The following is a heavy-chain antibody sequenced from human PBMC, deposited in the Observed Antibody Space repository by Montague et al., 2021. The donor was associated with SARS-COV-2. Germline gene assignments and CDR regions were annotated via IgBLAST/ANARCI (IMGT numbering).Heavy chain of an antibody. CDR1: GVSISSSSYY. CDR3: ASLAKLGYVFGGVNGGRSDL. CDR2: IYYSGST. Sequence: SETLSLTCTVSGVSISSSSYYWGWIRQPPGKGLEWIGSIYYSGSTYYNPSLKSRVTISVDTSKNQFSLKLSSVTAADTAVYYCASLAKLGYVFGGVNGGRSDLWGQGTLVTVSS. V-gene: IGHV4-39*01. D-gene: IGHD2-8*02. J-gene: IGHJ5*02.